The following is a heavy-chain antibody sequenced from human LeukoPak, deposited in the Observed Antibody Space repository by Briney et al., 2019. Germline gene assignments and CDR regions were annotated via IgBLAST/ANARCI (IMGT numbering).Heavy chain of an antibody. Sequence: GEPLKIPLQGSGYSFISYWISWVRQMPGKGLEWMGIIYPGDADTSYSPPFQGEAPISADTAISTAYLQWSSLKASDTAMYYCARHLIGGATYCSGGSCRHYFDYWGQGTLVTVSS. CDR3: ARHLIGGATYCSGGSCRHYFDY. J-gene: IGHJ4*02. CDR1: GYSFISYW. V-gene: IGHV5-51*01. CDR2: IYPGDADT. D-gene: IGHD2-15*01.